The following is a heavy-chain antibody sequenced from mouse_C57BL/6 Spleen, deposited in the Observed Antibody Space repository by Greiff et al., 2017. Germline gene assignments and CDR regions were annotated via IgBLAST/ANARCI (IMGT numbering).Heavy chain of an antibody. CDR3: ARGTYYGNLYWYFDV. Sequence: QVQLQQSGAELMKPGASVKLSCKATGYTFTGYWIEWVKQRPGHGLEWIGEILPGSGSTNYNEKFKGKATFTADTSSNTAYMQLSSLTTEDSAIYYCARGTYYGNLYWYFDVWGTGTTVTVSS. CDR2: ILPGSGST. D-gene: IGHD2-10*01. V-gene: IGHV1-9*01. J-gene: IGHJ1*03. CDR1: GYTFTGYW.